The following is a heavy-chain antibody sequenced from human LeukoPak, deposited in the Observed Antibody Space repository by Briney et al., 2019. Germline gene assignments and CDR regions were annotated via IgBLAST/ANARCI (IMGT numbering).Heavy chain of an antibody. J-gene: IGHJ3*02. D-gene: IGHD2/OR15-2a*01. CDR3: AKDAFSNNGLYDAFDI. Sequence: GGSLRLSCAASGFTFSNYAMSWVRQAPGKRPDWVSTIEGGSDGTSYADAVKGRFTISRDDSKDTLYLQMNSLKAEDTAVYYCAKDAFSNNGLYDAFDIWGRGTMVTVSS. CDR1: GFTFSNYA. V-gene: IGHV3-23*01. CDR2: IEGGSDGT.